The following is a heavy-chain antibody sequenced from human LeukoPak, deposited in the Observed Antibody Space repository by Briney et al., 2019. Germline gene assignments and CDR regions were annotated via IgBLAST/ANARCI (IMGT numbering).Heavy chain of an antibody. CDR3: ASRAGYTGSWSAFDY. J-gene: IGHJ4*02. CDR1: TFTLNNYW. V-gene: IGHV3-7*05. CDR2: IKQDGSEK. D-gene: IGHD6-13*01. Sequence: GGSLRLSCTASTFTLNNYWMSWVRQAPGKGLEWVANIKQDGSEKYYVDSVKGRFTISRDNAKNSLYLQMNSLRAEETAVYYCASRAGYTGSWSAFDYWGQGTLVTVSS.